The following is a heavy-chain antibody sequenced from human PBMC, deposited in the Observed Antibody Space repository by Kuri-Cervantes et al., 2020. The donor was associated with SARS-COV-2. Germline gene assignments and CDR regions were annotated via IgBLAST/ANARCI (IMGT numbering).Heavy chain of an antibody. D-gene: IGHD3-3*01. Sequence: ETLSLTCAASGFTFEDYSMHWVRQAPGKALEWVSAISWNGGDTYYGDLVKGRFTISRDNSKDSLYLQMDSLRTEDTALYYCAKAETRVLEWLPLDYWGQGTVVTVSS. CDR1: GFTFEDYS. CDR3: AKAETRVLEWLPLDY. J-gene: IGHJ4*02. V-gene: IGHV3-43*01. CDR2: ISWNGGDT.